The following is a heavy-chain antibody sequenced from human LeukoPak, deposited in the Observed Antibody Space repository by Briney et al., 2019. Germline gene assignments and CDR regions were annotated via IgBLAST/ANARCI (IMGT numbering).Heavy chain of an antibody. J-gene: IGHJ5*02. V-gene: IGHV1-46*01. Sequence: ASVTVSFTASGYTFTIYYMHWVRQAPGQGLAWMGIINPSGGSTSYAQKFQGRVTMTRDTSTSTVYMELSSLRSEDTAVYYCARSLDGDILTGYPHSWFDPGGQGTLVTVS. CDR1: GYTFTIYY. D-gene: IGHD3-9*01. CDR3: ARSLDGDILTGYPHSWFDP. CDR2: INPSGGST.